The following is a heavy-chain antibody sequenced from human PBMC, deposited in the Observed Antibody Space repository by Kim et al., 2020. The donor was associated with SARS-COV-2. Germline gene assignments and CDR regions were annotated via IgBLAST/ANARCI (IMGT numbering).Heavy chain of an antibody. V-gene: IGHV3-23*01. J-gene: IGHJ4*02. CDR1: GFTFGNYP. CDR3: AEVFDSSGYYYFFDY. Sequence: GGSLRLSCAASGFTFGNYPMSWVRQAPGKGLEWVSSISTSGGSTYYADSVKGRFTISRDNSKNTLYLQMNSLRAEDAAVYYCAEVFDSSGYYYFFDYGGQGTLVTVSP. D-gene: IGHD3-22*01. CDR2: ISTSGGST.